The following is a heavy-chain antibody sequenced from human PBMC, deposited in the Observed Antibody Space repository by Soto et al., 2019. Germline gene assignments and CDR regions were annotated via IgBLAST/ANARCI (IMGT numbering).Heavy chain of an antibody. J-gene: IGHJ5*02. Sequence: GGSLRLYCAASEFTFSSYSMNWVRQAPGKGLEWVSYISSSSNTIYYADSVKGRFTISRDNAKNSLYLQMNSLRAEDTAVYYCARTPLGPLLPGANWFDPWGQGTMVTVS. V-gene: IGHV3-48*01. CDR1: EFTFSSYS. CDR3: ARTPLGPLLPGANWFDP. D-gene: IGHD1-26*01. CDR2: ISSSSNTI.